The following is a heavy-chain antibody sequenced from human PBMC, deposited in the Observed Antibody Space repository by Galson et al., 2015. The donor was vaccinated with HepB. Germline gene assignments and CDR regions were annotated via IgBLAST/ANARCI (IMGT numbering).Heavy chain of an antibody. J-gene: IGHJ4*02. V-gene: IGHV3-11*06. CDR1: GFTFSDYY. CDR3: ARAGWAAMDPFDY. CDR2: ISSSSSYT. Sequence: SLRLSCAASGFTFSDYYMSWIRQAPGKGLEWVSYISSSSSYTNYADSVKGRFTISRDNAKNSLYLQMNSLRAEDTAVYYCARAGWAAMDPFDYWGQGTLVTVSS. D-gene: IGHD5-18*01.